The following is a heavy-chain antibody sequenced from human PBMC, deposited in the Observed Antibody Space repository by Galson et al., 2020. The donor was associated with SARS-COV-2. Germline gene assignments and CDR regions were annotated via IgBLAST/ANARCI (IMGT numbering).Heavy chain of an antibody. J-gene: IGHJ3*02. CDR2: IWYDGSNK. CDR3: ARESDLSVDMGAFDI. Sequence: GESLKIPCAAPGFTFRSYRLHWVRQAPGKGLEWVAVIWYDGSNKSYADSVKGRFTISRDNSKNTLYLQMNSLRAEDTAVYYCARESDLSVDMGAFDIWGQGTMVTVSS. CDR1: GFTFRSYR. V-gene: IGHV3-33*01. D-gene: IGHD5-12*01.